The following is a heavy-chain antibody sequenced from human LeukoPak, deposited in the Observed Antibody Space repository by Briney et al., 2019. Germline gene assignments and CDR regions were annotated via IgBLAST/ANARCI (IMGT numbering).Heavy chain of an antibody. CDR2: IKQDGSEK. CDR1: GFTFSSYW. J-gene: IGHJ6*02. V-gene: IGHV3-7*04. Sequence: PGGSLRLSCAASGFTFSSYWMSWVRQAPGKGLEWVANIKQDGSEKYYVDSVKGRFTISRDNAKNSLYLQMNSLRAEDTPVYYCARDLNLAAAGTHYYYGMDVWGQGTTVTVSS. CDR3: ARDLNLAAAGTHYYYGMDV. D-gene: IGHD6-13*01.